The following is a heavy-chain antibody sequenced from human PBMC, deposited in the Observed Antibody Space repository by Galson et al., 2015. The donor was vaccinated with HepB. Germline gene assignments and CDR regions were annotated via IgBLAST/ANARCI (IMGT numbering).Heavy chain of an antibody. V-gene: IGHV3-53*04. Sequence: SLRLSCAASGFTVSSNYMSWVRQAPGKGLEWVSVIYSGGSTYYADSVKGRFTISRHNSKNTLYLQMNSLRAEDTAVYYCARGNRGSSWYYFGYWGQGTLVTVSS. D-gene: IGHD6-13*01. J-gene: IGHJ4*02. CDR1: GFTVSSNY. CDR2: IYSGGST. CDR3: ARGNRGSSWYYFGY.